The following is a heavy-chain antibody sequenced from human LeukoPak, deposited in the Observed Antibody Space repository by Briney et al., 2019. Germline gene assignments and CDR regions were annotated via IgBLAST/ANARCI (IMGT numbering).Heavy chain of an antibody. J-gene: IGHJ4*02. Sequence: SQTLSLTCTVSGGSISSGDYYWSWIRQPPGKGLEWIGYIYYSGSTYYNPSLKSRVTISVDTSKNQLSLNLSSVTAADTAVYYCARGTDSVSCFDFWGQGTLVTVSS. CDR1: GGSISSGDYY. D-gene: IGHD3-16*01. CDR3: ARGTDSVSCFDF. V-gene: IGHV4-30-4*01. CDR2: IYYSGST.